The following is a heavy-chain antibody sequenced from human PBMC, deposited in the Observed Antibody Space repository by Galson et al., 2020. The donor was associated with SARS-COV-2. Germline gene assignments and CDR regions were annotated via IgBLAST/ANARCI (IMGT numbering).Heavy chain of an antibody. J-gene: IGHJ4*02. D-gene: IGHD3-10*01. CDR2: IYTSGNT. V-gene: IGHV4-4*07. Sequence: SETLSLTCSVSGDSISSYYWSWIRQPAGKGLEWIGRIYTSGNTNQNPSLKSRVIMSVDTSKNQLSLKLSSVTAADTAVYYCARGSSNTLAFDYWGQGTLVTVS. CDR1: GDSISSYY. CDR3: ARGSSNTLAFDY.